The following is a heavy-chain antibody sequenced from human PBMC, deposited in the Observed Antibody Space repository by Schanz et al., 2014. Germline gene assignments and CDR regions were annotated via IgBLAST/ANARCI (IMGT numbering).Heavy chain of an antibody. CDR2: ITYNGGTI. Sequence: EVHLVESGGGLVQPGGSLRLSCAASGITFSSHSFNWVRQAPGKGLEWISYITYNGGTIYYADSVKGRFTISRDNAKNSLYLEMNSLRAEDTAVYFCVSQTGSTNYWGQGTLVTVSS. V-gene: IGHV3-48*01. CDR1: GITFSSHS. D-gene: IGHD6-13*01. J-gene: IGHJ4*02. CDR3: VSQTGSTNY.